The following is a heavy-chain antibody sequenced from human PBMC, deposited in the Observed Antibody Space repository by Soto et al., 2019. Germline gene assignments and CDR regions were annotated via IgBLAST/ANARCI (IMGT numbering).Heavy chain of an antibody. V-gene: IGHV3-11*06. Sequence: GGSLRLSCAASGFTFRDYYMSWIRQAPGKGLEWLSYISGSSDKTNYAAPVKGRFTISRDNAKKSLYLEMNSLRAEDTAVYYCATITMMTWGQGTLVTVSS. CDR3: ATITMMT. J-gene: IGHJ5*02. D-gene: IGHD3-22*01. CDR1: GFTFRDYY. CDR2: ISGSSDKT.